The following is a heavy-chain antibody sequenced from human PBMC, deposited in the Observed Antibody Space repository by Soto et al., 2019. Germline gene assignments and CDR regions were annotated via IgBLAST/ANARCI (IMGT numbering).Heavy chain of an antibody. CDR1: GYTFTSYY. Sequence: QVQLVQYGAEEKKPGASVKVSCKASGYTFTSYYIHWVRQAPGQGLEWMGIINPNGGSTNYAQKFQGRGTLTRYTSTSTVYMDLSSLRSDDTAVYYCGRGLFAGDVWGKGTWVTVSS. CDR2: INPNGGST. V-gene: IGHV1-46*03. J-gene: IGHJ6*04. CDR3: GRGLFAGDV.